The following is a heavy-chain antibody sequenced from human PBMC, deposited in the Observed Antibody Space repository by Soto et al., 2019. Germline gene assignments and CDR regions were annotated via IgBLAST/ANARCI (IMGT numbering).Heavy chain of an antibody. CDR1: GFNFKKFA. Sequence: PRLSCEGSGFNFKKFAMGWVRQAPGEGLEWVSGISCCGGSTFYADSVKGRFSLARDDSKNTLSLQLNSLRVEDTARYYCAKADGEQWLIPHLDNWGQGTLVTVSS. CDR2: ISCCGGST. CDR3: AKADGEQWLIPHLDN. D-gene: IGHD6-19*01. V-gene: IGHV3-23*01. J-gene: IGHJ4*02.